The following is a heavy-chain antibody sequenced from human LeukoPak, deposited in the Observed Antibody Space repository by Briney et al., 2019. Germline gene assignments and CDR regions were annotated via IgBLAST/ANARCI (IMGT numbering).Heavy chain of an antibody. J-gene: IGHJ6*02. CDR1: GFTFSYYS. D-gene: IGHD6-13*01. CDR2: IWYDGSNK. CDR3: ARDKGDSSSWYDYYYGMDV. Sequence: GGSLRLSCAAPGFTFSYYSMNWVRQAPGKGLAWVAVIWYDGSNKYYADSVKGRFTISRDNSKNTLYLQMKSLRAEDTAVYYRARDKGDSSSWYDYYYGMDVWGQGATVTVSS. V-gene: IGHV3-33*08.